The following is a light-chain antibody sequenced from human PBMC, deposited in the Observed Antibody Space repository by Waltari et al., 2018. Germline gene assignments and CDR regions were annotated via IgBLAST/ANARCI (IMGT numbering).Light chain of an antibody. CDR3: SSYGGTNNFVL. J-gene: IGLJ2*01. CDR2: EVT. Sequence: QSALTRPPSASGSPGQSITISCTGTSSDVGAYNFVSWYQQYPGRAPKVLIYEVTQRPSGVPDRFSGSKSGNTASLTVSGLQAEDEADYYCSSYGGTNNFVLFGGGTKLTVL. CDR1: SSDVGAYNF. V-gene: IGLV2-8*01.